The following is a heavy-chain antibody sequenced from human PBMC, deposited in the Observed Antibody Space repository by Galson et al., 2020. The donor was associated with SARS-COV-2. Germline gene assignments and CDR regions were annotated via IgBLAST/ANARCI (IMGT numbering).Heavy chain of an antibody. CDR3: ARHGAYYRYLEY. D-gene: IGHD3-22*01. Sequence: SETLSLTCTVSGGSISGYYWSWIRQSPGKGLEWIGYIYNRGSTSTNYNPSLKSRVTLSLDISKSQFSLKLTSVSAADLAVYYCARHGAYYRYLEYWGQGTLVTVSS. J-gene: IGHJ4*02. CDR2: IYNRGSTST. CDR1: GGSISGYY. V-gene: IGHV4-59*01.